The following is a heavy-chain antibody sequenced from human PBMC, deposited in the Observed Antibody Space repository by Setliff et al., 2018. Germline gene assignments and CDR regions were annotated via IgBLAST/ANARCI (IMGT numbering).Heavy chain of an antibody. Sequence: GGSLRLSCAASGFTFSSYAMSWARQAPGKGLEWVSATSGSGGSTYYADSVKGRFTISRDNSKNTLYLQMNSLSAEDTAVYYCAKENRRRTAAGLDDWGQGTLVTVSS. J-gene: IGHJ4*02. CDR1: GFTFSSYA. CDR2: TSGSGGST. D-gene: IGHD6-13*01. V-gene: IGHV3-23*01. CDR3: AKENRRRTAAGLDD.